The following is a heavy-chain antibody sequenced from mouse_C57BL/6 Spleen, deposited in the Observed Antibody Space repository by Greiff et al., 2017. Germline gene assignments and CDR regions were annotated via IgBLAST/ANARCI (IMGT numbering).Heavy chain of an antibody. CDR2: INPNNGGT. CDR1: GYTFTDYY. V-gene: IGHV1-26*01. CDR3: APTVVGKDYYAMDY. J-gene: IGHJ4*01. Sequence: EVQLQQSGPELVKPGASVKISCKASGYTFTDYYMNWVKQSHGKSLEWIGDINPNNGGTSYNQKFKGKATLTVDKSSSTAYMELRSLTSEDSAVYYCAPTVVGKDYYAMDYWGQGTSVTVSS. D-gene: IGHD1-1*01.